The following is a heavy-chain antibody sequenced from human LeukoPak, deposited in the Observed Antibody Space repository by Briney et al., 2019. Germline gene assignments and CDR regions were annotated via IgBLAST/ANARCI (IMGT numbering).Heavy chain of an antibody. Sequence: GGSLRLSCAASGFTFSSHAMNWVRQAPGKGLEWVSGISGSGDSTSYADSVKGRFTISRDNSKNTAYLQMNSLKTEDTAMYYCTREGCGATGCYTNDYWGQGTLVTVSS. V-gene: IGHV3-23*01. CDR2: ISGSGDST. D-gene: IGHD2-21*01. CDR3: TREGCGATGCYTNDY. J-gene: IGHJ4*02. CDR1: GFTFSSHA.